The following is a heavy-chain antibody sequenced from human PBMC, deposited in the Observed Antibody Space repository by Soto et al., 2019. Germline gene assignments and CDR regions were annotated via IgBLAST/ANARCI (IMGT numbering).Heavy chain of an antibody. J-gene: IGHJ3*02. CDR2: IRGSGGST. CDR3: AKDFVGVRADAFDI. CDR1: GFTFSSYA. Sequence: EVQLLESGGGLVQPGGSLRLSCAASGFTFSSYAMSWVRQAPGKGLEWVSSIRGSGGSTYYADSVKGRFTISRDNSKNTLYVKMNSLRAEDTAVYYCAKDFVGVRADAFDIWGQGTMVTVSS. V-gene: IGHV3-23*01. D-gene: IGHD1-26*01.